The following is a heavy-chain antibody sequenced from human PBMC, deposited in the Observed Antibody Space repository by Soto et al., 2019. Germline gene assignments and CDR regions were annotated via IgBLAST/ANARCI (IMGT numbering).Heavy chain of an antibody. J-gene: IGHJ6*02. Sequence: ASVKVSCKASGYTFTGYYVHWVRQAPGQGLEWMGWINPNSGDTYLAQRFQGRVTMNRDTSIGTAYMELRGLTSDDTAEYYCAKGGAIVAAGTRVYLYNAMDVWGQGTKVTVSS. CDR3: AKGGAIVAAGTRVYLYNAMDV. CDR2: INPNSGDT. D-gene: IGHD1-26*01. V-gene: IGHV1-2*02. CDR1: GYTFTGYY.